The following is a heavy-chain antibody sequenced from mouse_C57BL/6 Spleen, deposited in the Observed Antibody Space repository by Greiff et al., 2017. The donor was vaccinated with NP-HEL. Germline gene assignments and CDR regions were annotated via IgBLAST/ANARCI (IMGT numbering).Heavy chain of an antibody. CDR2: IWSGGST. Sequence: VQLQQSGPGLVQPSQSLSITCTVSGFSLTSYGVHWVRQSPGKGLEWLGVIWSGGSTDYNAAFLSRLSISKDKSKSQVFFKMNSLQAYDTAIYYCASYGNYEYFDVWGTGTTVTVSS. V-gene: IGHV2-2*01. CDR3: ASYGNYEYFDV. D-gene: IGHD2-1*01. J-gene: IGHJ1*03. CDR1: GFSLTSYG.